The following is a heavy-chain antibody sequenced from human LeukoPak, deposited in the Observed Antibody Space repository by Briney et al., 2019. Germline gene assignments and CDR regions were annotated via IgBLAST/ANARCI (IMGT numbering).Heavy chain of an antibody. CDR2: IKQDGSEK. D-gene: IGHD6-13*01. V-gene: IGHV3-7*01. Sequence: PGGSLRLSCAASGFTFSSYWMSWVRQAPGKGLEWVANIKQDGSEKYYVDSVKGRFTISRDNAKNSLYLQMNSLRAEDTAVYYCARDLWYSSSWYDVGYFDYWGQGTLVAVSS. CDR3: ARDLWYSSSWYDVGYFDY. J-gene: IGHJ4*02. CDR1: GFTFSSYW.